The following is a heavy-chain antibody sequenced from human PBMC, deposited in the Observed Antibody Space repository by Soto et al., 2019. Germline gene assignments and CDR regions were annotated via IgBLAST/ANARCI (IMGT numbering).Heavy chain of an antibody. CDR2: IDIGGNT. Sequence: EVQVVESGGGLVQPGGSLRLSCAASGFSVTNNYMNWVRQAPGKGLEWVSIIDIGGNTYYADSVKDRFTISRDNSRNTLYGHMDSLRAEDTAVYYCARGRGSTGYLGREHYFDYWGQGTLVTVSP. V-gene: IGHV3-66*01. CDR3: ARGRGSTGYLGREHYFDY. CDR1: GFSVTNNY. D-gene: IGHD2-2*01. J-gene: IGHJ4*02.